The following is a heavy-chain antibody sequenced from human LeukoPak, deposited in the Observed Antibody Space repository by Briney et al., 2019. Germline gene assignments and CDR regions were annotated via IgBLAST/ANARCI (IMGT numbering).Heavy chain of an antibody. CDR3: ARAPTRSSDTVTGYLFDS. CDR2: IYFTGST. D-gene: IGHD3-9*01. V-gene: IGHV4-39*07. Sequence: SETLSLTCSISGVSINNSSFSWGWIRQPPGKGLEWIGNIYFTGSTYYNPSHKSRVTISVDTSKSQCSLKLRSVTAADTAVYYCARAPTRSSDTVTGYLFDSWGQGTLVTVSS. J-gene: IGHJ4*02. CDR1: GVSINNSSFS.